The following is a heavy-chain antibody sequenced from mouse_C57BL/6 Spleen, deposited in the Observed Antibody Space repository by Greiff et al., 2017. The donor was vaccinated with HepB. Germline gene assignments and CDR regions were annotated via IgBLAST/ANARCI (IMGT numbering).Heavy chain of an antibody. CDR1: GYSFTSYY. J-gene: IGHJ4*01. CDR2: IYPGSGNT. Sequence: VQLQQSGPELVKPGASVKISCKASGYSFTSYYIHWVKQRPGQGLEWIGWIYPGSGNTKYNEKFKGKATLTADTSSSTAYMQLSSLTSEDSAVYYCAREIGNYVPGYWGQGTSVTVSS. V-gene: IGHV1-66*01. CDR3: AREIGNYVPGY. D-gene: IGHD2-1*01.